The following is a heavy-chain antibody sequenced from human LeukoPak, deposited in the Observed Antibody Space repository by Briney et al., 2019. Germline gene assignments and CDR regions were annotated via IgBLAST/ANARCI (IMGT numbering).Heavy chain of an antibody. V-gene: IGHV1-2*02. D-gene: IGHD2-2*01. Sequence: GASVKVSCKSSGYTFTGYNMQWLRQAPGQGLEWMGWINPNSGGTNYAQKFQGRVTMTRDTSISTAYMELSRLRSDDTAVYYCARVYCSSTSCPTTHGMDVWGQGTTVTVSS. J-gene: IGHJ6*02. CDR3: ARVYCSSTSCPTTHGMDV. CDR1: GYTFTGYN. CDR2: INPNSGGT.